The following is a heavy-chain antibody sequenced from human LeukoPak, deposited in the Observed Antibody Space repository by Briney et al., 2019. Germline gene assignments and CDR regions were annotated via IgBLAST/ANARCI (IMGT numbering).Heavy chain of an antibody. Sequence: SETLSLTCTVSGGSISSYYWSWIRQPAGKGLEWIGRIYTSGSTNYNPSLKSRVTISVDKSKNQFSLKLSSVTAADTDVYYCARVLSSWQFDYWGQGTLVTVSS. CDR2: IYTSGST. J-gene: IGHJ4*02. CDR3: ARVLSSWQFDY. D-gene: IGHD6-13*01. V-gene: IGHV4-4*07. CDR1: GGSISSYY.